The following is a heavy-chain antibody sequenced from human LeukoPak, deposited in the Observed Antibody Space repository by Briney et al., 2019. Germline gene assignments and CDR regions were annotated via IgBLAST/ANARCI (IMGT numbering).Heavy chain of an antibody. V-gene: IGHV4-59*08. Sequence: SETLSLTCTVSGGSISSYYWSWIRQPPGKGLEWIGYTYYSGSTNYNPSLKSRVTISVDTSKNQFSLKLSSVTAADTAVYYCARLVDYPGYYYYMDVWGKGTTVTVSS. CDR2: TYYSGST. J-gene: IGHJ6*03. D-gene: IGHD2-2*01. CDR1: GGSISSYY. CDR3: ARLVDYPGYYYYMDV.